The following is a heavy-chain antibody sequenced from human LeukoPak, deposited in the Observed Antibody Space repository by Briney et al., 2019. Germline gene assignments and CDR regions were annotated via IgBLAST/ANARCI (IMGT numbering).Heavy chain of an antibody. Sequence: SETLSLTCTVSGGSISSYYWSWIRQPPGKGLEWIGYIYYSGSTNYNPSLKSRVTISVDTSKNQFSLKLSSVTAADTAVYYCARGDFWSGYSYYYYMDVWGKGTTVTVSS. CDR2: IYYSGST. J-gene: IGHJ6*03. V-gene: IGHV4-59*01. CDR1: GGSISSYY. D-gene: IGHD3-3*01. CDR3: ARGDFWSGYSYYYYMDV.